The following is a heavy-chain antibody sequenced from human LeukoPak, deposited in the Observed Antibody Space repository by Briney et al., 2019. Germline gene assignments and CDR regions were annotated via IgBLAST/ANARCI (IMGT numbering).Heavy chain of an antibody. CDR1: GFTFRSYA. Sequence: GGSLRLSCTASGFTFRSYAMSWVRQAPGKGLEWVSGISGKGDTTYDTDSLKGRFSISRDNSKNTVFLQMNDLRAEDTAIYYCANSHYWGQGTLVTVSS. J-gene: IGHJ4*02. CDR3: ANSHY. V-gene: IGHV3-23*01. CDR2: ISGKGDTT.